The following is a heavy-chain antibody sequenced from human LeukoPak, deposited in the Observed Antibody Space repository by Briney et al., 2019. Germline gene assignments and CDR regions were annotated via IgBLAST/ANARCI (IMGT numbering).Heavy chain of an antibody. CDR1: GYTFTGYY. Sequence: GASVKVSCKASGYTFTGYYMHWVRQAPGQGLERMGIINPSGGSTSYAQKFQGRVTMTRDTSTSTVYMELSSLRSEDTAVYYCARDRLNCSGGSCYHYYYYGMDVWGQGTTVTVSS. CDR2: INPSGGST. V-gene: IGHV1-46*01. J-gene: IGHJ6*02. D-gene: IGHD2-15*01. CDR3: ARDRLNCSGGSCYHYYYYGMDV.